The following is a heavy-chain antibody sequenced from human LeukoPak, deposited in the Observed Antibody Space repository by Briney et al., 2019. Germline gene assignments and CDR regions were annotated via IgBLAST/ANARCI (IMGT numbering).Heavy chain of an antibody. CDR1: GYTFTGYY. CDR2: INPNSGGT. CDR3: ARDPVSIVGATSPDY. Sequence: ASVKVSCKASGYTFTGYYMHWVRQAPGQGLEWMGWINPNSGGTNYAQKFQGRVTMTRDTSISTAYMELSRLGSDDTAVYYCARDPVSIVGATSPDYWGQGTLVTVSS. V-gene: IGHV1-2*02. D-gene: IGHD1-26*01. J-gene: IGHJ4*02.